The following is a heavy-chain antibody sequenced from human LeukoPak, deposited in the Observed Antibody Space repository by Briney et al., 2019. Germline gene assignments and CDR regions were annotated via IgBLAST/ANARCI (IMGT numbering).Heavy chain of an antibody. D-gene: IGHD2-2*01. CDR2: INPNSGGT. Sequence: ASVKVSCKASGYTFTSNDINWVRQAPGQGLEWMGWINPNSGGTNYAQKFQGRVTMTRDTSISTAYMELSRLRSDDTAVYYCARSTIGCSSTSCYQDYWGQGTLVTVSS. CDR3: ARSTIGCSSTSCYQDY. V-gene: IGHV1-2*02. CDR1: GYTFTSND. J-gene: IGHJ4*02.